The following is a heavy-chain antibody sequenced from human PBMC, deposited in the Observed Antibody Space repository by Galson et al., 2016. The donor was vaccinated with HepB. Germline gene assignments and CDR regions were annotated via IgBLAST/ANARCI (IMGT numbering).Heavy chain of an antibody. J-gene: IGHJ4*02. CDR2: IYPGDSDT. V-gene: IGHV5-51*01. CDR1: GYSFINYW. CDR3: ARQGWAHYFGSGLDF. D-gene: IGHD3-10*01. Sequence: QSGAEVKKPGESLKISCKGSGYSFINYWIGWVRQMPGKGLEWVGIIYPGDSDTRYSPAFQGQVTISADKSTSTAYLQWSSLKASDTAMYYCARQGWAHYFGSGLDFWGQGTLVTVSS.